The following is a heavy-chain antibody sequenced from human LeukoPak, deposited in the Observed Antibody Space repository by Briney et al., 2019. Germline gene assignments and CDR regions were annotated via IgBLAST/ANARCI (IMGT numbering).Heavy chain of an antibody. Sequence: SETLSLTCTVSSGAISSSSYYWGWIRQPPGKGLEWIGSISYSGSTDYNPSLKSRATISVDTSKNQFSLRLSSVTAADTAVYYCARHSGSYLYYFDFWGQGALVTVSS. CDR3: ARHSGSYLYYFDF. CDR2: ISYSGST. D-gene: IGHD1-26*01. J-gene: IGHJ4*02. CDR1: SGAISSSSYY. V-gene: IGHV4-39*01.